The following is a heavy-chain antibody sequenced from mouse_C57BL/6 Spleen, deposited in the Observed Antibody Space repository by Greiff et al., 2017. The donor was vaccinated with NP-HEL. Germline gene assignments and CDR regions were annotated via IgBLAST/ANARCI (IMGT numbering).Heavy chain of an antibody. V-gene: IGHV1-53*01. J-gene: IGHJ2*01. CDR1: GYTFTSYW. CDR3: ARRGNYDSFDD. Sequence: VQLQQSGTELVKPGASVKLSCKASGYTFTSYWMHWVKQRPGQGLEWIGNINPSNGGTNYNEKFKSKATLTVDKSSSTAYMQLGSLTYEDSAVYYTARRGNYDSFDDWGQGTTLTVSS. CDR2: INPSNGGT. D-gene: IGHD2-1*01.